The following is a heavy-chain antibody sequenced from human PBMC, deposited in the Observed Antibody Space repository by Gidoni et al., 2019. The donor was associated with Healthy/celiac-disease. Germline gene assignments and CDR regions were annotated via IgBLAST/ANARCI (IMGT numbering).Heavy chain of an antibody. D-gene: IGHD6-19*01. Sequence: EVQLVESGGGLVEPGGSLRLSCAASGFTFSSYSMNWVRQAPGKGLEWVSSISSSSSYIYYADSVKGRFTISRDNAKNSLYLQMNSLRAEDTAVYYCARYSSGWYFHDYWGQGTLVTVSS. V-gene: IGHV3-21*01. CDR1: GFTFSSYS. CDR3: ARYSSGWYFHDY. J-gene: IGHJ4*02. CDR2: ISSSSSYI.